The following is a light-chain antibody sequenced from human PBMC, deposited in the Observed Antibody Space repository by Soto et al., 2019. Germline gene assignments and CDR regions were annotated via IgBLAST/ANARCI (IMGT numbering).Light chain of an antibody. CDR3: SSHTSGSTVI. J-gene: IGLJ2*01. CDR1: RSDVGGYNY. CDR2: EVT. Sequence: QSVLTQPASVSGSPGQSITISCTGTRSDVGGYNYVSWYQHHPGKAPKLLIYEVTNRPAEVSNRFSGSKSGITASLTISGLQSEDEADYYCSSHTSGSTVIFGGGTKVTL. V-gene: IGLV2-14*01.